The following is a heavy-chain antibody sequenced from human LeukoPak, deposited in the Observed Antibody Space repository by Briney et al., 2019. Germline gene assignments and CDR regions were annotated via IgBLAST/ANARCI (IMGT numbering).Heavy chain of an antibody. CDR2: ISAYDGNR. D-gene: IGHD6-19*01. CDR1: GYTFSSYG. J-gene: IGHJ4*02. Sequence: ASVKVSCKASGYTFSSYGISWVRQAPGQGLEWMGWISAYDGNRNYAQKLQGRVTMTTDTSTSTAYMELRSLRSDDTAVYYCARVKYPDREDSSGWYKFTLTFDYWGQGTLVTVSS. CDR3: ARVKYPDREDSSGWYKFTLTFDY. V-gene: IGHV1-18*01.